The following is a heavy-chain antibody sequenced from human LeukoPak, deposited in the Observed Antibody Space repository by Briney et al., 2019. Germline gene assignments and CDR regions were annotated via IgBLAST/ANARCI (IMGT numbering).Heavy chain of an antibody. V-gene: IGHV3-23*01. D-gene: IGHD4-11*01. CDR3: VKDPTRTTTGYFDI. J-gene: IGHJ4*02. CDR2: ISDNGGRT. CDR1: GFTFSSYA. Sequence: GGSLRLSCAASGFTFSSYAMSWVRQAPGKGLEWVSGISDNGGRTFYADSVKGRFTISRDNSKNTVYLQMNGLRADDTAIYYCVKDPTRTTTGYFDIWGQGTLVTVSS.